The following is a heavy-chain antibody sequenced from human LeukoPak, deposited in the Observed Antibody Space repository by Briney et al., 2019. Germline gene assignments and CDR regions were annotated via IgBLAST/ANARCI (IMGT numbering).Heavy chain of an antibody. V-gene: IGHV4-59*08. Sequence: SETLSLTCTVSGGSISSYYWSWIRQPPGKGLEWIGYIYYSGSTNYNPSLKSRVTISVDTSKNQFSLKLSSVTAADTAVYYCARHHREQYYYGSGSYYGPLDYWGQGTLVTVSS. CDR3: ARHHREQYYYGSGSYYGPLDY. CDR2: IYYSGST. J-gene: IGHJ4*02. D-gene: IGHD3-10*01. CDR1: GGSISSYY.